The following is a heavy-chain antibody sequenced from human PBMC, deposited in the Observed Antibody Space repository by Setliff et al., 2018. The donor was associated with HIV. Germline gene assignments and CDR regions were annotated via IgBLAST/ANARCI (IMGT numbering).Heavy chain of an antibody. J-gene: IGHJ4*02. V-gene: IGHV4-39*07. CDR1: AGSISSSNYY. Sequence: TLSLTCTVSAGSISSSNYYWGWIRQPPGKGLEWIGEINHSGRTKYSPSLRSRVSISVDTPKNQFSLKLSSVTAADTAVYYCARGVRDNSGWSSYYFDYWGQGTLVTVSS. CDR3: ARGVRDNSGWSSYYFDY. D-gene: IGHD6-19*01. CDR2: INHSGRT.